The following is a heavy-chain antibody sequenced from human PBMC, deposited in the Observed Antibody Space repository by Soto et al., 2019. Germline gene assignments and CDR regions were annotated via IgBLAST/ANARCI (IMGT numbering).Heavy chain of an antibody. V-gene: IGHV3-23*01. Sequence: GSLRVSCAAAGFTFSSYAMSWVRPAPGKGLEWVSAISGSGGSTYYADSVKGRFTISRDNSKNTLYLQMNSLRAEDTAVYYCAKSSGYYWSWYFDLWGRGTLVTVSS. CDR1: GFTFSSYA. D-gene: IGHD3-22*01. CDR3: AKSSGYYWSWYFDL. J-gene: IGHJ2*01. CDR2: ISGSGGST.